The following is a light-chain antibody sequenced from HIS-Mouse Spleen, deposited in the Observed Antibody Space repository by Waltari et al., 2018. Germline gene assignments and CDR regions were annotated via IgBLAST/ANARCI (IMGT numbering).Light chain of an antibody. J-gene: IGKJ4*01. V-gene: IGKV1-33*01. CDR2: DAS. CDR3: QQYDNLPLT. CDR1: QDISNY. Sequence: DIQMTHSPSSLSTSVGDRVTITCQASQDISNYLIWYQQKPGKAPKLLIYDASNLETGVPSRFSGSGSGTDFTFTISSLQPEDISTYYCQQYDNLPLTFGGGTKVEIK.